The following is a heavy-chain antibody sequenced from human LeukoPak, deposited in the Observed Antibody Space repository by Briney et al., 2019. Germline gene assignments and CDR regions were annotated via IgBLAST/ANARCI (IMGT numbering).Heavy chain of an antibody. D-gene: IGHD3-16*02. Sequence: GGSLRLSCAVSGFTFSSYDIHWVRQAPGKGLEWVAVISYDGSNKYYADSVKGRFTISRDNSKNTLYLQMNSLRAEDTAVYYCAKVINGGYHYCFDYWGQGTLVTVSS. CDR2: ISYDGSNK. CDR3: AKVINGGYHYCFDY. J-gene: IGHJ4*02. V-gene: IGHV3-30*18. CDR1: GFTFSSYD.